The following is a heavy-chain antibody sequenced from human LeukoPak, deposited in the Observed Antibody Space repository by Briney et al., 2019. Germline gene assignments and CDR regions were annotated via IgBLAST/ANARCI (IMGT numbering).Heavy chain of an antibody. CDR3: AKAVAYCGGDCYSPEYFQH. CDR1: GFTFSSYA. Sequence: GGSLRLSCAASGFTFSSYAMSWVRQAPGKGLEWVSAISGSGGSTYYADSVKGRFTISRDNSKNTLYLQMNSLRAEDTAVYYCAKAVAYCGGDCYSPEYFQHWGQGTLVTVSS. CDR2: ISGSGGST. V-gene: IGHV3-23*01. J-gene: IGHJ1*01. D-gene: IGHD2-21*02.